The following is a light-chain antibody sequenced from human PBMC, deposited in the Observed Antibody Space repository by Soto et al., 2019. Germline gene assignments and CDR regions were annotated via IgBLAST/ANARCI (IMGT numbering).Light chain of an antibody. CDR1: QSVNND. J-gene: IGKJ1*01. V-gene: IGKV3-15*01. Sequence: EIVITQSPATLSVSPGERATLSCRASQSVNNDLAWYHQKPGQAPRLLIYGASIRATGIPGRFSGSGSGTAFTLTISSLQSEDFTVYYCQQYYNWPWTFGQGTKVEIK. CDR3: QQYYNWPWT. CDR2: GAS.